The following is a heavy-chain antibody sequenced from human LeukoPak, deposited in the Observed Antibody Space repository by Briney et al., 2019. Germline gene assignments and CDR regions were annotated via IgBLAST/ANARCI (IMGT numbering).Heavy chain of an antibody. CDR2: ISAYNGNT. Sequence: GASVKASCKASGYTFTSYGTSWVRQAPGQGLEWMGWISAYNGNTNYAQKLQRRVTMTTDTSTSTAYMELRSLRSDDTAVYYCARGIDDFWSGYYFIDYWGQGTLVTVSS. CDR3: ARGIDDFWSGYYFIDY. J-gene: IGHJ4*02. D-gene: IGHD3-3*01. CDR1: GYTFTSYG. V-gene: IGHV1-18*01.